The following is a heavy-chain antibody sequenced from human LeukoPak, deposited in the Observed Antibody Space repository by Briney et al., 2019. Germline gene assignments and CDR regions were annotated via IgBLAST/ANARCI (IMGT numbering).Heavy chain of an antibody. D-gene: IGHD3-10*01. J-gene: IGHJ6*02. CDR1: GFTFDDYA. CDR3: AKDAHYGSGSNYYGMDV. V-gene: IGHV3-9*01. CDR2: ISWNSGSI. Sequence: GGSLRLSCAASGFTFDDYAMHWVRQAPGKGLEWVSGISWNSGSIGYADSVKGRFTISRDNAKNSLYLQMNSLRAEDTALYYCAKDAHYGSGSNYYGMDVWGQGTTVTVSS.